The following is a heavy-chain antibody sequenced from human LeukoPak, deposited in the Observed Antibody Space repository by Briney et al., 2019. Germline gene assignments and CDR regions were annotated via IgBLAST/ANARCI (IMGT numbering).Heavy chain of an antibody. CDR1: GYTFTNYY. CDR2: INPPGGNT. D-gene: IGHD4-17*01. CDR3: AKDQFTVTPWVDYMDV. V-gene: IGHV1-46*01. J-gene: IGHJ6*03. Sequence: GASVKVSCKASGYTFTNYYMHWVRQAPGQGLEWMGIINPPGGNTIYAQKFQGRVTMTRDTSTSTVYMDLSSLRSEDTAVYYCAKDQFTVTPWVDYMDVWGKGTTVTIS.